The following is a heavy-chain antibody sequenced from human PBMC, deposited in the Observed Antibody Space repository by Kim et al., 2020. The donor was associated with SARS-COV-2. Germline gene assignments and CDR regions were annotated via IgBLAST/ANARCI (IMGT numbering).Heavy chain of an antibody. CDR3: ASTPQMFRGVMPPWFDP. V-gene: IGHV5-10-1*01. J-gene: IGHJ5*01. CDR1: GYSFTSYW. CDR2: IDPSDSYT. D-gene: IGHD3-10*01. Sequence: GESLKISCKGSGYSFTSYWISWVRQMPGKGLEWLGRIDPSDSYTNYSPSFQGHVTISADKSISTAYLQWSSLKASDTGMYYCASTPQMFRGVMPPWFDPWGQGTRGTESS.